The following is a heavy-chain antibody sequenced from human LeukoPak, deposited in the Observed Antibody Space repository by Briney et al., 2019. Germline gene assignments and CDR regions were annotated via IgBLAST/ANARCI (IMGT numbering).Heavy chain of an antibody. CDR3: AREVYYVTSGFYSYFDY. J-gene: IGHJ4*02. Sequence: PSQTLSLTCTVSGDSISSGRYYWSWIRQPAGKGLEWIGRIYTSGSTNYNPSLKSRVTISVDTSENQFSLKLSSVTAADTAVYYCAREVYYVTSGFYSYFDYWGQGTLVSVSS. CDR2: IYTSGST. D-gene: IGHD3-22*01. V-gene: IGHV4-61*02. CDR1: GDSISSGRYY.